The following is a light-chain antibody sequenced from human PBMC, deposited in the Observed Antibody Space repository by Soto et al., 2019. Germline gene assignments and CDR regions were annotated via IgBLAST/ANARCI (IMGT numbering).Light chain of an antibody. Sequence: QSALTQPASVSGSPGQSITISCTGTSSDVGGYNYVSWYQQHPGKAPKLMIYEVSNRPSGVYNRFSGSKSGNTASLTSSWLQAEDEADYYCSSYTSSSTLDVFGTGTKLTVL. V-gene: IGLV2-14*01. CDR2: EVS. CDR1: SSDVGGYNY. CDR3: SSYTSSSTLDV. J-gene: IGLJ1*01.